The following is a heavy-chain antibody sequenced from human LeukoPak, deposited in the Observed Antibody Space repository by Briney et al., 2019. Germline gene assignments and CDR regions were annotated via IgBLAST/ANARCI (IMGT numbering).Heavy chain of an antibody. D-gene: IGHD2-2*01. CDR2: IRYDGSNK. Sequence: PGGSLRLSCAASGFTFSSYGMHWVRRAPGKGLEWVAFIRYDGSNKYYADSVKGRFTISRDNSKNTLYLQMNSLRAEDTAVYYCAKGNGYCSSTSCYYNYWGQGTLVTVSS. V-gene: IGHV3-30*02. CDR3: AKGNGYCSSTSCYYNY. J-gene: IGHJ4*02. CDR1: GFTFSSYG.